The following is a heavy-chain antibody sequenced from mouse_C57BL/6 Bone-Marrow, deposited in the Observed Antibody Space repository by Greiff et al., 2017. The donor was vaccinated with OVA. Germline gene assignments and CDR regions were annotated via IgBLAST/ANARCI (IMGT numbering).Heavy chain of an antibody. CDR3: ARGFDYGEVDY. J-gene: IGHJ2*01. CDR2: ISDGGSYT. V-gene: IGHV5-4*03. CDR1: GFTFSSYA. Sequence: EVMLVESGGGLVKPGGSLKLSCAASGFTFSSYAMSWVRQTPEKRLEWVATISDGGSYTYYPDNVKGRFTISRDNAKNNLYLQMSHLKSEDTAMYYCARGFDYGEVDYWGQGTTLTVSS. D-gene: IGHD2-4*01.